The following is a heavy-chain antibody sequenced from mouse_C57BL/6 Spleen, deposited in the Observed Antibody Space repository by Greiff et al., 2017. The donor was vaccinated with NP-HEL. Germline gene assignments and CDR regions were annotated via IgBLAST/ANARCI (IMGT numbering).Heavy chain of an antibody. CDR2: INPSNGGT. V-gene: IGHV1-53*01. CDR3: ARPANSYYAMDD. CDR1: CYTFTSYW. J-gene: IGHJ4*01. Sequence: QVQLQQPGTELVKPGASVKLSCKASCYTFTSYWMHWVKQRPGQGLEWIGNINPSNGGTNYNEKLKSKATLTVDKSSSTAYMQLSSLTSEDAAVYYCARPANSYYAMDDWGQGTSVTVSS.